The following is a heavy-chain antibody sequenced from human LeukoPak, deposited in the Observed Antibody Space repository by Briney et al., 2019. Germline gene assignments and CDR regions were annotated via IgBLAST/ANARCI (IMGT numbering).Heavy chain of an antibody. V-gene: IGHV1-2*02. CDR2: INPNSGRT. D-gene: IGHD4-17*01. CDR3: AREPVYGDYAVDY. CDR1: GYTFTGYY. Sequence: ASVKLSCKASGYTFTGYYMHWVRQAPGQGLEWMGWINPNSGRTNYAQKFQGRVTMTRDTSISTAYMELSRLRSDDTAVYYCAREPVYGDYAVDYWGQGTLVTVSS. J-gene: IGHJ4*02.